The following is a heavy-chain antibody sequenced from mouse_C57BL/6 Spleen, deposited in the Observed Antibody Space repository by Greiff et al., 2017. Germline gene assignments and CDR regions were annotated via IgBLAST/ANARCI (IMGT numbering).Heavy chain of an antibody. CDR1: GYSFPGYY. Sequence: EVQLQQSGPELVKPGASVKISCKASGYSFPGYYMNWVKQSPEKSLEWIGEINPSTGGTTYNQKFKAKATLTVDKSSSTAYMQLKSLTSEDSAVYYCARSETYYAMDYWGQGTSVTVSS. V-gene: IGHV1-42*01. CDR2: INPSTGGT. CDR3: ARSETYYAMDY. J-gene: IGHJ4*01.